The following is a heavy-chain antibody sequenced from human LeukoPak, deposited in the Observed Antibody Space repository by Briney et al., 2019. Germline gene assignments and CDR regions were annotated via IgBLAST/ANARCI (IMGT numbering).Heavy chain of an antibody. V-gene: IGHV1-2*02. D-gene: IGHD6-13*01. CDR2: INPNSGDT. Sequence: ASVKVSCKASGYTFTGYYLHWVRQAPGQGLEWVGWINPNSGDTNYAQKFQGRVTMTRDTSISTAYMELSRLRSDDTAVYYCARGLYSSTWPFDYWGQGTLVTVSS. CDR1: GYTFTGYY. J-gene: IGHJ4*02. CDR3: ARGLYSSTWPFDY.